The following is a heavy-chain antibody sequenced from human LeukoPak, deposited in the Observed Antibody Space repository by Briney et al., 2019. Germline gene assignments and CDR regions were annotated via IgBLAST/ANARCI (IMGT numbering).Heavy chain of an antibody. CDR2: INPNSGGT. CDR3: TRIGLKTTGYYRLDY. Sequence: ASVKVSCKASGYTFTGYYMHWVRQAPGQGLEWMGWINPNSGGTNYAQKFQGRVTMTRDTSISTAYMELSSLMSDDTAVYYCTRIGLKTTGYYRLDYWGQGTLVTVSS. J-gene: IGHJ4*02. V-gene: IGHV1-2*02. D-gene: IGHD3-9*01. CDR1: GYTFTGYY.